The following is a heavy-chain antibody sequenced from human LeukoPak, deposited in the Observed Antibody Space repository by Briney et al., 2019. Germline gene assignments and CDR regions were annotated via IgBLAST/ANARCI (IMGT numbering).Heavy chain of an antibody. V-gene: IGHV4-34*01. Sequence: PSETLSLTCAVYGGSFSGYYWSWIRQPPGKGLEWIGEINHSGSTNYNPPLKSRVTISVDTSKNQFSLKLSSVTAADTAVYYCARSGQRSMRFGETWGQGTLVTVSS. CDR3: ARSGQRSMRFGET. J-gene: IGHJ5*02. CDR2: INHSGST. D-gene: IGHD3-10*01. CDR1: GGSFSGYY.